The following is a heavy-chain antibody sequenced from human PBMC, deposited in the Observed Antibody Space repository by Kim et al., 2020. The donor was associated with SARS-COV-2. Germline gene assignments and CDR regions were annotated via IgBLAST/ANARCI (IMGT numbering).Heavy chain of an antibody. CDR2: FYGGGTIT. V-gene: IGHV3-23*03. CDR1: GFSFNTYH. D-gene: IGHD6-19*01. Sequence: GGSLRLSCAASGFSFNTYHMSWVRQAPGRGLEWVSAFYGGGTITRYAGSVKGRFTISRDNAKNTLYLQMNSLSAEDTAVYYCARAGDGSGWSLIFDYWGQGTLVTVSS. J-gene: IGHJ4*02. CDR3: ARAGDGSGWSLIFDY.